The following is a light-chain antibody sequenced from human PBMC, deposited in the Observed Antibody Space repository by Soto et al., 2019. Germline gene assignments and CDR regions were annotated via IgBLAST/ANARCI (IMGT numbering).Light chain of an antibody. J-gene: IGKJ2*01. Sequence: EIVMTQSPDSLAVSLGERATINCKSSQSVLYSSNNENYLAWYQQKPGQSPKLLIHCASTRKSGVPDRFSGSGSGTDFTLTISSLQAEDVAVYFCQQYYSPPYNFGQGTKLEIK. CDR3: QQYYSPPYN. CDR2: CAS. CDR1: QSVLYSSNNENY. V-gene: IGKV4-1*01.